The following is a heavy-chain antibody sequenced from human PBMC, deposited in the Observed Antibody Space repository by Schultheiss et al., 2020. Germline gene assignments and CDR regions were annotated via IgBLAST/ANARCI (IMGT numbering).Heavy chain of an antibody. Sequence: SATLSLTCTVSGGSISSYYWSWIRQPAGKGLEWIGRIYITSGSTNYNPSLKSRVTMSVDTSKNQFSLKLSSVTAADTAVYYCARVGITMVRGVIPGGMDVWGQGTTVTVAS. D-gene: IGHD3-10*01. V-gene: IGHV4-4*07. CDR2: IYITSGST. J-gene: IGHJ6*02. CDR1: GGSISSYY. CDR3: ARVGITMVRGVIPGGMDV.